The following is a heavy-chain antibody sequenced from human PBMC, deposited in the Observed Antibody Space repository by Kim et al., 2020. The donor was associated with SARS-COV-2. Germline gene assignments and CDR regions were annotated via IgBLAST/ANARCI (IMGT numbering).Heavy chain of an antibody. V-gene: IGHV3-30*18. D-gene: IGHD6-13*01. Sequence: GGSLRLSCAASGFTFSSYGMHWVRQAPGKGLEWVAVISYDGSNKYYADSVKGRFTISRDNSKNTLYLQMNSLRAEDTAVYYCAKDSFTIIAACEDWGQGTLVTVSS. CDR2: ISYDGSNK. J-gene: IGHJ4*02. CDR1: GFTFSSYG. CDR3: AKDSFTIIAACED.